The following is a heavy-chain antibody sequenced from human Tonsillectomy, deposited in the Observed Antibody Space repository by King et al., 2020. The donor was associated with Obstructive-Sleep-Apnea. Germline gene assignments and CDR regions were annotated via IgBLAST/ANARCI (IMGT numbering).Heavy chain of an antibody. Sequence: DGQLVQSGGGLVQPGGSLRLSCSASGFTFSTSAMHWVRQAPGKGLEYVSAINSNGGSTYYAASVKGRFTISRDNSKNTLYLQMSSLRAEDSAVYYCGGTGGSSWYIDYWGQGTLVSVSS. CDR2: INSNGGST. J-gene: IGHJ4*02. CDR3: GGTGGSSWYIDY. D-gene: IGHD6-13*01. CDR1: GFTFSTSA. V-gene: IGHV3-64D*09.